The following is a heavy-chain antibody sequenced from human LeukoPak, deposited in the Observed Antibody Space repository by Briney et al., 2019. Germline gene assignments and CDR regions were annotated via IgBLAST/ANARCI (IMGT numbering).Heavy chain of an antibody. J-gene: IGHJ6*03. CDR1: GFTFSSYS. Sequence: PGGSLRLSCAASGFTFSSYSMNWVRQAPGKGLEWVSSISSSSSYIYYADSVKGRFTISRDNAKNSLYLQMNSLRAEDTAVYYCARDAVVVVPAATRAYYYYMDVWGKGTTVTVSS. CDR2: ISSSSSYI. CDR3: ARDAVVVVPAATRAYYYYMDV. D-gene: IGHD2-2*01. V-gene: IGHV3-21*01.